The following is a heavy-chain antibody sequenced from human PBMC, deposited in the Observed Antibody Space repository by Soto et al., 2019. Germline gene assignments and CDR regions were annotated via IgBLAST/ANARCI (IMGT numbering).Heavy chain of an antibody. CDR1: GGSISSYY. J-gene: IGHJ4*02. CDR3: ARDLGVALATLTLDY. Sequence: PSQTLSLTCTVSGGSISSYYWSWIRQPPGKGLEWIGYIYYSGSTNYNPSLKSRVTISVDTSKNQFSLKLSSVTAADTGVYYCARDLGVALATLTLDYWGQGTLVTVSS. CDR2: IYYSGST. V-gene: IGHV4-59*12. D-gene: IGHD2-15*01.